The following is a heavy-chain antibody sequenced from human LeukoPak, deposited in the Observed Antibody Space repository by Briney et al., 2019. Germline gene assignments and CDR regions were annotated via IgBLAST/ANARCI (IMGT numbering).Heavy chain of an antibody. CDR2: IYPGDSDT. D-gene: IGHD3-22*01. Sequence: GESLKISCKGSGYSFTSYWIGWVRQMPGKGLEWMGIIYPGDSDTRYSPSFQGQVTISADKSISTAYLQWSSLKASDTAMYYCARHRQGYYDSSGYLADYWGQGTLVTVSS. CDR3: ARHRQGYYDSSGYLADY. CDR1: GYSFTSYW. V-gene: IGHV5-51*01. J-gene: IGHJ4*02.